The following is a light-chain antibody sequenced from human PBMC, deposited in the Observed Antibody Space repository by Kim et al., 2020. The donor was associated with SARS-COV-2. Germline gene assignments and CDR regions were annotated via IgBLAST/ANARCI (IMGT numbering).Light chain of an antibody. Sequence: ASVGDRVTITCRASQDIINNLAWFQQKPGKAPKSLISAASNLKSGVPSKFSGSGSGTDFTLTISSLQPEDFATYYCQQYRSYPFTFGGGTKVDIK. CDR1: QDIINN. V-gene: IGKV1-16*02. CDR2: AAS. CDR3: QQYRSYPFT. J-gene: IGKJ4*01.